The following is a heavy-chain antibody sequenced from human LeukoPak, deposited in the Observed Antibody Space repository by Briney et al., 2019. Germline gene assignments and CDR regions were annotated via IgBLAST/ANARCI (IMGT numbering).Heavy chain of an antibody. CDR2: IYSGGST. D-gene: IGHD1-26*01. V-gene: IGHV3-53*01. CDR3: ARGGSYLSAFDI. CDR1: GFTVSSNY. Sequence: GGSLRLSCAASGFTVSSNYMGWVRQAPGKGLEWVSIIYSGGSTFYANSVKGRFTISRDNSKNTLYLQMNSLRAEDTAVYYCARGGSYLSAFDIWGQGTMVTVSS. J-gene: IGHJ3*02.